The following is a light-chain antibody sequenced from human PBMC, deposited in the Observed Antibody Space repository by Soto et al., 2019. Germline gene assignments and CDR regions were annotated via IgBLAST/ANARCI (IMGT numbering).Light chain of an antibody. CDR2: RND. V-gene: IGLV1-47*01. CDR3: AAWDDSLTVL. CDR1: SSNIASNY. J-gene: IGLJ2*01. Sequence: QSVLTQPPSASGTPGQRVTISCSGSSSNIASNYVYWYQQLPGTAPKLLIYRNDQRPSGVPDRFSGSKSGTSASLAISGLRSDDEAEYFCAAWDDSLTVLFGGGTKVTVL.